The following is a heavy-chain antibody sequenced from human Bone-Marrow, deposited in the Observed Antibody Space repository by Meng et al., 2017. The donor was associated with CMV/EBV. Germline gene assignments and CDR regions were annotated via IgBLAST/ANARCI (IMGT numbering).Heavy chain of an antibody. Sequence: GGSISSSSYYWGWIRQPPGKGLEWIGSIYYSGSTYYNPSLKSRVTISVDTSKNQFSLKLSSVTAADTAVYYCARDSRGYQKLGWFDPWGQGTLVTVSS. V-gene: IGHV4-39*07. CDR2: IYYSGST. J-gene: IGHJ5*02. D-gene: IGHD3-22*01. CDR3: ARDSRGYQKLGWFDP. CDR1: GGSISSSSYY.